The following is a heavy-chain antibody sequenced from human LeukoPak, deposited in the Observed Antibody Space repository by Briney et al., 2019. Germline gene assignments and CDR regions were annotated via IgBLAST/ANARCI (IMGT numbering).Heavy chain of an antibody. CDR2: IYTSGST. D-gene: IGHD3-3*01. J-gene: IGHJ4*02. Sequence: PSETLSLTCTVSGGSVSSYYWSWIRQPAGKGLEWIGRIYTSGSTNYNPSLKSRVTMSVDTSKNQFSLKLSSVTAADTAVYYCARDLVSGFWSGYYPTGYFDYWGQGTLVTVSS. CDR1: GGSVSSYY. CDR3: ARDLVSGFWSGYYPTGYFDY. V-gene: IGHV4-4*07.